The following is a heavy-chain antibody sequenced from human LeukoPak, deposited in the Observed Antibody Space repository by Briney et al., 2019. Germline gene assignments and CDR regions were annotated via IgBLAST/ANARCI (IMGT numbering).Heavy chain of an antibody. CDR3: ARNRFQLSGAYWFDP. D-gene: IGHD2/OR15-2a*01. V-gene: IGHV4-59*01. CDR1: GGSMKNSF. Sequence: SETLSLTCSVSGGSMKNSFWSWIRQPPGKGLEWIGYMSDTGITNSNPSLKSRVTFSIDTSKDHFYLKLRSVTAADTALYFCARNRFQLSGAYWFDPWGRGTPVTASS. CDR2: MSDTGIT. J-gene: IGHJ5*02.